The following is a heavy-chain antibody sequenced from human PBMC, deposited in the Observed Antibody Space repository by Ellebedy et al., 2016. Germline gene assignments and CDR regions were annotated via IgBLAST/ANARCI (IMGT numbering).Heavy chain of an antibody. J-gene: IGHJ5*01. CDR3: VRGASGWKGVDS. Sequence: GESLKISXAASGFTLSNYYMHWVRQGPGKGLLWVSYIYGDRNTIQYADSVKGRFTISRDNAKNTLYLQMNSLRAEDTAIYYCVRGASGWKGVDSWGQGTLVTVSS. D-gene: IGHD3-9*01. V-gene: IGHV3-74*03. CDR1: GFTLSNYY. CDR2: IYGDRNTI.